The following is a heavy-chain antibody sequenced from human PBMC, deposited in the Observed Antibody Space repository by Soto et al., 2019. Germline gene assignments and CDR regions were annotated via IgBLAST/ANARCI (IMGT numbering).Heavy chain of an antibody. J-gene: IGHJ4*02. CDR1: GFTFSSYA. Sequence: EVQLLESGGGLVQPGGSLRLSCAASGFTFSSYAMSWVRQAPGKGLEWVSAISGSGGSTYYADSVKGRFTISRDNSKNTLYLQMNSLRAEDTAVYYCAKEGRITMIVVVSRAPYYFDYWGQGTLVTVSS. D-gene: IGHD3-22*01. CDR3: AKEGRITMIVVVSRAPYYFDY. CDR2: ISGSGGST. V-gene: IGHV3-23*01.